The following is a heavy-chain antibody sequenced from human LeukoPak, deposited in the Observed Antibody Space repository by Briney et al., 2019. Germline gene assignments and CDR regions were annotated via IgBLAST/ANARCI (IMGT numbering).Heavy chain of an antibody. J-gene: IGHJ4*02. CDR2: ISGSGGST. CDR1: GFTFSSYA. Sequence: GGSLRLSCAASGFTFSSYAMSWVRQAPGKGLEWVSAISGSGGSTYYADSVKGRFTISRDNSKNTLSLQMNSLRAEDTAVYYCARDRYDILTGYYMYFDYWGQGSLVTVSS. CDR3: ARDRYDILTGYYMYFDY. V-gene: IGHV3-23*01. D-gene: IGHD3-9*01.